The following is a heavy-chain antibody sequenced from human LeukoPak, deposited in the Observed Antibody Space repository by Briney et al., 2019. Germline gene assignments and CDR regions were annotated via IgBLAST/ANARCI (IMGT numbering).Heavy chain of an antibody. CDR2: IYYSGST. J-gene: IGHJ4*02. CDR3: ARIYDSSGYYYDY. CDR1: GGSISSGGYY. D-gene: IGHD3-22*01. Sequence: SQTLSLTCTVSGGSISSGGYYWSWIRQHPGKGLEWIGYIYYSGSTYYNPSLKSRVTISVDTSKNQFSLKLSSVTAADTAVYYCARIYDSSGYYYDYWGQGNLVTVSS. V-gene: IGHV4-31*03.